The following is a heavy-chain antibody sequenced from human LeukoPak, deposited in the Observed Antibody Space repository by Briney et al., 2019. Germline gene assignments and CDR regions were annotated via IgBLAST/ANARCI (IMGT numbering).Heavy chain of an antibody. Sequence: LPGGSLRLSCAASGFTVSSKYMSWVRHAPGKALGWVSVIYSGGNTYYADSGKGRFTIYRDNTKNTLYLQMNRLRAEDTAVYYCAREGRRERAFDIWGQGTMVTVSS. CDR1: GFTVSSKY. CDR3: AREGRRERAFDI. J-gene: IGHJ3*02. D-gene: IGHD1-1*01. V-gene: IGHV3-66*01. CDR2: IYSGGNT.